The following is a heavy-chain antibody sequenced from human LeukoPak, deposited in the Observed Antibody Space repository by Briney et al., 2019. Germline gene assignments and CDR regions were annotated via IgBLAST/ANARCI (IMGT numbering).Heavy chain of an antibody. CDR2: ISSSSSYI. V-gene: IGHV3-21*01. J-gene: IGHJ5*02. Sequence: PGGSLRLSCAASGFTFSSYSMNWFRQAPGKGLEWVSSISSSSSYIYYADSVKGRFTISRDNAKNSLYLQMNSLRAEDTAVYYCARDGGAYCSSTSCPNPSWGQGTLVTVSS. D-gene: IGHD2-2*01. CDR3: ARDGGAYCSSTSCPNPS. CDR1: GFTFSSYS.